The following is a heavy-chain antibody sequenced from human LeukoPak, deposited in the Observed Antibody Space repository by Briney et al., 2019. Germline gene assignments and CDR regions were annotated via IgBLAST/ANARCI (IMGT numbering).Heavy chain of an antibody. CDR1: GGSISSSSYY. J-gene: IGHJ6*03. Sequence: KASETLSLTCTVSGGSISSSSYYWGWIRQPPGKGLEWIGSIYYSGSTYYNPSLKSRVTISVDTSKNQFSLKLSSVTAADTAVYYCARGYCSGGSCYSSYYYSYMDVWGKGTTVTVSS. V-gene: IGHV4-39*07. CDR2: IYYSGST. CDR3: ARGYCSGGSCYSSYYYSYMDV. D-gene: IGHD2-15*01.